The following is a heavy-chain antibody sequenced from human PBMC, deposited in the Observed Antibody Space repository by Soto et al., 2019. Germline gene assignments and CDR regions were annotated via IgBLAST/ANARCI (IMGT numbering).Heavy chain of an antibody. J-gene: IGHJ3*02. V-gene: IGHV1-46*03. D-gene: IGHD1-20*01. CDR3: ARASSLDNWNSNAFDI. CDR1: GYTFTSYY. Sequence: QVQLVQSGAEVKKPGASVKVSCKASGYTFTSYYMHWVRQAPGQGLEWMGIINPSGGSTSYAQKFQGRVTMTRDTSTSTLYMELSSLRSEDTAVYYCARASSLDNWNSNAFDIWGQGTMVTVSS. CDR2: INPSGGST.